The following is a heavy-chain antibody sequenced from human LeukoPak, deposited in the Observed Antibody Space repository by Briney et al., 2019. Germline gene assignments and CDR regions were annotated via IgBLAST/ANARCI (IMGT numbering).Heavy chain of an antibody. J-gene: IGHJ4*02. V-gene: IGHV4-4*07. Sequence: SETLSLTCTVSGGSISGFYWSWIRQPAGKGLEWIGRMYTSGTTNYNPSLKSRVTMSVDTSKNQFSLKLSSVTAADTAVYYCASGIIFSSHWLDYWGQGTLVTVSS. CDR2: MYTSGTT. CDR3: ASGIIFSSHWLDY. D-gene: IGHD3-3*02. CDR1: GGSISGFY.